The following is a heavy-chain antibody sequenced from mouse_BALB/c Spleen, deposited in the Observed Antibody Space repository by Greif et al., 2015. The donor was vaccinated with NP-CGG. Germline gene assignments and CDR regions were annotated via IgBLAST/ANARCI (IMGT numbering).Heavy chain of an antibody. CDR3: ARATMITTAYAMDY. J-gene: IGHJ4*01. D-gene: IGHD2-4*01. CDR1: GYTFTSYW. CDR2: IDPSDSET. Sequence: VKLMESGAELMKPGAPVKLSCKASGYTFTSYWMNWVKQRPGRGLEWIGRIDPSDSETHYNQKFKDKATLTVDKSSSTAYIQLSSLTSEDSAVYYCARATMITTAYAMDYWGQGTSVTVSS. V-gene: IGHV1-69*02.